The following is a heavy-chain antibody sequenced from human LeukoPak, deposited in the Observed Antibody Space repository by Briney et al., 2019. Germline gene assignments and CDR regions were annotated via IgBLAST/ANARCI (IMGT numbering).Heavy chain of an antibody. V-gene: IGHV1-8*01. J-gene: IGHJ4*02. CDR3: ASNPPKTGDFNY. CDR2: MSPNSGNT. Sequence: ASVKVSCKTSGYTFTNYDINWVRQATGQGLEWMGWMSPNSGNTGYAQKFQGRVTMTRDTSIGTAYMELSSLRSEDTAVYYCASNPPKTGDFNYWGQGTLVTVSS. CDR1: GYTFTNYD. D-gene: IGHD7-27*01.